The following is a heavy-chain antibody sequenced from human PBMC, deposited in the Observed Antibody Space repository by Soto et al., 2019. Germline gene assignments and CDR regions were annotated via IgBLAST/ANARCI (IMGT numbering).Heavy chain of an antibody. Sequence: PSETLSLTCTVSGGSISSYYWSWIRQPAGKGLEWIGRIYTSGSTNYNPSLKSRVTMSVGTSKNQFSLKLSSVTAADTAVYYCARDDAVAAAYYYCDVMDVWGRGTTVTVSS. CDR2: IYTSGST. J-gene: IGHJ6*02. CDR3: ARDDAVAAAYYYCDVMDV. D-gene: IGHD6-19*01. CDR1: GGSISSYY. V-gene: IGHV4-4*07.